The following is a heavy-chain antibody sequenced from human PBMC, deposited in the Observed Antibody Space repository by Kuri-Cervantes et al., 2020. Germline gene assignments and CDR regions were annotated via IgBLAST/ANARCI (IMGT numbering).Heavy chain of an antibody. D-gene: IGHD5-12*01. CDR3: ASSSGYIHEYFQH. Sequence: SETLSLTRTVSGGSISSYYWSWIRQPPGKGLEWIGYIYSSGSTNYNPSLKSRVTISVDTSKKQLSLRLTSVIDADTAVYYCASSSGYIHEYFQHWGQGTLVTVSS. CDR2: IYSSGST. CDR1: GGSISSYY. J-gene: IGHJ1*01. V-gene: IGHV4-59*01.